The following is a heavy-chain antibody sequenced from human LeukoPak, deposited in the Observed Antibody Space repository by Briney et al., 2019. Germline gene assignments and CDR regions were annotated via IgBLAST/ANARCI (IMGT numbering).Heavy chain of an antibody. V-gene: IGHV4-34*01. CDR2: INHSGST. J-gene: IGHJ5*02. CDR1: GGSFSGYY. CDR3: ARGLWFDP. Sequence: PSETLSLTCAVYGGSFSGYYWSWIRQPPGKGLEWIGEINHSGSTNYNPSLKSRVTMSVDTSKNQFSLKLSSVTAADTAVYYCARGLWFDPWGQGTLVTVSS.